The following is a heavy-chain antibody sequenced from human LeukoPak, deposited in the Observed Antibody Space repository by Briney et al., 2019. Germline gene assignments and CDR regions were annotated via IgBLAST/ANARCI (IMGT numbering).Heavy chain of an antibody. CDR2: IYTSGST. CDR1: GGSISSYY. V-gene: IGHV4-4*07. Sequence: SETLSLTCTVSGGSISSYYWSWIRQSAGKGLEWLGRIYTSGSTNYNPSLKSRVTMSVDTSKNQFSLKLSSVTAADTAVYYCARDGPYSSGWYRDYYYMDVWGKGTTVTVSS. J-gene: IGHJ6*03. D-gene: IGHD6-19*01. CDR3: ARDGPYSSGWYRDYYYMDV.